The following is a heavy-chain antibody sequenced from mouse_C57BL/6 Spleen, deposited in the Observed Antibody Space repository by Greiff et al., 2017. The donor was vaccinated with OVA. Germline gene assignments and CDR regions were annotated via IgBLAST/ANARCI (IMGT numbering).Heavy chain of an antibody. V-gene: IGHV1-54*01. Sequence: VQLQQSGAELVRPGTSVKVSCKASGYAFTNYLIEWVKQRPGQGLEWIGVISPGGGGTNYNEKFKGKATLTADKSSSTAYMQLSSLTSEDSAVYFCARNGVLRFDVWGTGTTVTVSS. CDR2: ISPGGGGT. CDR1: GYAFTNYL. D-gene: IGHD2-14*01. CDR3: ARNGVLRFDV. J-gene: IGHJ1*03.